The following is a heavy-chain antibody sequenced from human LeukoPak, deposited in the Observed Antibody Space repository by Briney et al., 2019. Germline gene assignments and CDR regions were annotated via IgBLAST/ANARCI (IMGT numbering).Heavy chain of an antibody. V-gene: IGHV5-51*01. CDR3: ARHVAGDNANIVVVPAAIDY. J-gene: IGHJ4*02. CDR2: IYPGDSDT. D-gene: IGHD2-2*01. CDR1: GYSFTSHW. Sequence: GESLKISCKGSGYSFTSHWIGWVRQMPGKGLEWMGIIYPGDSDTRYSPSFQGQVTISADKSISTAYLQWSSLKASDTAMYYCARHVAGDNANIVVVPAAIDYWGQGTLVTVSS.